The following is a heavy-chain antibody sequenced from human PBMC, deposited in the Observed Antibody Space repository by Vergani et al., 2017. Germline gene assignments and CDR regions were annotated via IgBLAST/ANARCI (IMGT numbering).Heavy chain of an antibody. D-gene: IGHD5-12*01. Sequence: VQLVESGGGLVKPGGSLRLSCAASGFTFSSYSMNWVRQTPGKGLEWVSCISSSSSYLYYADSVKGRFTISRDNAKNSLYLQMNSLRAEDTAVYYCARGGYSGYDYDAFDIWGQGTMVTVSS. CDR3: ARGGYSGYDYDAFDI. J-gene: IGHJ3*02. CDR2: ISSSSSYL. CDR1: GFTFSSYS. V-gene: IGHV3-21*01.